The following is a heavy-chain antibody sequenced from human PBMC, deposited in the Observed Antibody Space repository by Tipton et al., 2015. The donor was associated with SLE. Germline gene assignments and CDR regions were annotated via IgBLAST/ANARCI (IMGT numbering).Heavy chain of an antibody. CDR1: GFTFSTYW. Sequence: SLRLSCAASGFTFSTYWMHWVRQAPGRGLEWVANINQDGSEKYYVDSVKGRFTISRDNAKNSLYLQMNSLRGEDTAVYYCARAIGIGDSYWGQGTLVSVSS. CDR3: ARAIGIGDSY. V-gene: IGHV3-7*01. J-gene: IGHJ4*02. D-gene: IGHD1-26*01. CDR2: INQDGSEK.